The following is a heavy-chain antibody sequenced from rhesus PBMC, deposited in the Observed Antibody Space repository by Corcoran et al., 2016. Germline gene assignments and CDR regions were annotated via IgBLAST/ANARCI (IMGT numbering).Heavy chain of an antibody. CDR2: ISCNSGTI. Sequence: DVQLVESGGGLVKPGGSLSLSCAASGFTFDDYAMSGVRQAQGKGLEGVSRISCNSGTIYYADSVKGRFTISRDNAKNSLFLQMDRLRAEDTAVYYCTRETTTSTVSAYWGQGVLVTVSS. V-gene: IGHV3-134*01. CDR3: TRETTTSTVSAY. D-gene: IGHD4-11*01. CDR1: GFTFDDYA. J-gene: IGHJ4*01.